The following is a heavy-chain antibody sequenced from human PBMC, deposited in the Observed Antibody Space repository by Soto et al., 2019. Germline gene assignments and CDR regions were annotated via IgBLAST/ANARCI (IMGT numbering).Heavy chain of an antibody. J-gene: IGHJ6*02. D-gene: IGHD3-22*01. Sequence: ASVKVSCKASGYTFTSYYMHWVRQAPGQGLEWMGIINPSVGSTSHAQKFQGRVTITRDTSTSTVYMELSSLRSEDTAVHYCARGPKVVVISNPYYYYGMDVWGQGTTVTVSS. CDR1: GYTFTSYY. CDR3: ARGPKVVVISNPYYYYGMDV. CDR2: INPSVGST. V-gene: IGHV1-46*01.